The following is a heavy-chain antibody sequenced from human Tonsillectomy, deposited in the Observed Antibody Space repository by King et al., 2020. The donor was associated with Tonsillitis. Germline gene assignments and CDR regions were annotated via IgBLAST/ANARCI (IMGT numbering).Heavy chain of an antibody. Sequence: QLQESGPGLVKPSETLSLTCTVSGGSISSTSYYWGWIRQPPGKGLEWIGSIYYTGSTYCNPSLKSRVTISADTSKSQFSLRLSSVTAADTAVYYCARQVPVSGILSSYHNPGGDSYYYGMDVWGQGPTVTVSS. CDR1: GGSISSTSYY. CDR3: ARQVPVSGILSSYHNPGGDSYYYGMDV. J-gene: IGHJ6*02. CDR2: IYYTGST. D-gene: IGHD3-9*01. V-gene: IGHV4-39*07.